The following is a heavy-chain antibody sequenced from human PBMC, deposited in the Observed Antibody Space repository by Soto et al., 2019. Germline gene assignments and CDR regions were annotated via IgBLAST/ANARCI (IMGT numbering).Heavy chain of an antibody. V-gene: IGHV4-39*01. Sequence: SETLSLTCTVSGGSISSSSYYWGWIRQPPGKGLEWIGSIYYSGSTYYNPSLKSRVTISVDTYKNQFSLKLSSVTAADTAVYYCASSSSSWYYLPYYYYYGMDVWGQGTTVTVSS. CDR3: ASSSSSWYYLPYYYYYGMDV. CDR1: GGSISSSSYY. J-gene: IGHJ6*02. CDR2: IYYSGST. D-gene: IGHD6-13*01.